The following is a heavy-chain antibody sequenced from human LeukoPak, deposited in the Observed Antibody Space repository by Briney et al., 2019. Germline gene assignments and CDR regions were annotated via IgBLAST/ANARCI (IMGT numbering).Heavy chain of an antibody. Sequence: PGGSLRLSCAASGLTFSSFEMNWVRQAPGKGLEWLSYISSSEDSIYYADSVKGRFTISRDNSKNTLYLQMSSLRAEDTAVYYCARDFSSYYANSAYYGDTWFDYWGQGTLVTVSS. CDR2: ISSSEDSI. CDR1: GLTFSSFE. CDR3: ARDFSSYYANSAYYGDTWFDY. J-gene: IGHJ4*02. D-gene: IGHD3-22*01. V-gene: IGHV3-48*03.